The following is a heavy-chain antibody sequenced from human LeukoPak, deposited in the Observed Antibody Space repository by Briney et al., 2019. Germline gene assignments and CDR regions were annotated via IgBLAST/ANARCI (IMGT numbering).Heavy chain of an antibody. J-gene: IGHJ4*02. D-gene: IGHD3-16*02. Sequence: SETLSLTCTVSGYSISSGYFWGWIRQPPGKGLEWIASIYHSGSPYYNPSLKSRVTISMDTSKNQFSLKLNSVTAADTALYYCARDRNYDYVWGSYRSPFDYWGQGTLVTVSS. CDR1: GYSISSGYF. CDR3: ARDRNYDYVWGSYRSPFDY. CDR2: IYHSGSP. V-gene: IGHV4-38-2*02.